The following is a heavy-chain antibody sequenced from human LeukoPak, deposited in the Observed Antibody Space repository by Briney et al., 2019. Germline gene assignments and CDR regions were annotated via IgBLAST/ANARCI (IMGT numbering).Heavy chain of an antibody. CDR1: GFTFSTYA. CDR2: ITSNGGST. V-gene: IGHV3-23*01. Sequence: GGSLRLSCAASGFTFSTYAMSWVRQAPGKGLEWVSSITSNGGSTYYADSVKGRFTISRDNSKNTLYLQMNSLRAEDTAVYYCARDWARYCSGGSCSSEFDPWGQGTLVTVSS. D-gene: IGHD2-15*01. CDR3: ARDWARYCSGGSCSSEFDP. J-gene: IGHJ5*02.